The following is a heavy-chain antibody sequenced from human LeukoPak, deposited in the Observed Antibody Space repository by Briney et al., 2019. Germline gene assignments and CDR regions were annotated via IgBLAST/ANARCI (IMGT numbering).Heavy chain of an antibody. D-gene: IGHD2-15*01. CDR3: VAYCSGGSCYHYYYYGMDV. V-gene: IGHV4-39*01. J-gene: IGHJ6*02. CDR1: GGSISSSSYY. CDR2: IYYSGSN. Sequence: PSETLSLTCTVSGGSISSSSYYWGWLGQPPGTGGEWVGSIYYSGSNYGNPSLKRRVTISVATSKDQFSLKLSSVTAADTAVYYCVAYCSGGSCYHYYYYGMDVWGQGTTVTVSS.